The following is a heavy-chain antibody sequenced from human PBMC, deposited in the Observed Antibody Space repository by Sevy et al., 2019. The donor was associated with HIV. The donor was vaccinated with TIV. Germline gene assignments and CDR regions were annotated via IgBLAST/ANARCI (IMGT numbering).Heavy chain of an antibody. J-gene: IGHJ4*02. CDR1: GFTFSSYA. Sequence: GGSLRLSCAASGFTFSSYAMHWVRQAPGKGLEWVAVISYDGSNKYYAYSVKGRFTISRDNSKNTLYLQMNSLRAEDTAVYYCARNSGGPMIVVVITYFDYWGQGTLVTVSS. CDR3: ARNSGGPMIVVVITYFDY. D-gene: IGHD3-22*01. CDR2: ISYDGSNK. V-gene: IGHV3-30-3*01.